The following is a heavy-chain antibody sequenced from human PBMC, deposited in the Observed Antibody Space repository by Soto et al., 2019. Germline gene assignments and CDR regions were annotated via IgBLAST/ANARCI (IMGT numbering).Heavy chain of an antibody. CDR3: PADRPDIGVGWWV. Sequence: ASVKVSCKASGSGFIRSGIQWVRQAHGQRLEWIGWIVVASGQTNYAQNFRGRVAITRDTSTATAYIELTGLTSEDTAVYFCPADRPDIGVGWWVWGQGTTVTVPS. V-gene: IGHV1-58*02. J-gene: IGHJ6*02. CDR2: IVVASGQT. CDR1: GSGFIRSG. D-gene: IGHD2-15*01.